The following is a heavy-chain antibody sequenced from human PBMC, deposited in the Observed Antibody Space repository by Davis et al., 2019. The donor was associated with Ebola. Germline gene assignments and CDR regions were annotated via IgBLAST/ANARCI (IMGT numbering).Heavy chain of an antibody. CDR1: GGSFSGYY. J-gene: IGHJ4*02. CDR3: ARGGTRSFLEYYFDY. Sequence: PSETLSLTCAVYGGSFSGYYWSWIRQPPGKGLEWIGYIYYSGSTNYNPSLKSRVTISVDTSKNQFSLKLSSVTAADTAVYYCARGGTRSFLEYYFDYWGQGTLVTVSS. V-gene: IGHV4-59*12. D-gene: IGHD3-3*02. CDR2: IYYSGST.